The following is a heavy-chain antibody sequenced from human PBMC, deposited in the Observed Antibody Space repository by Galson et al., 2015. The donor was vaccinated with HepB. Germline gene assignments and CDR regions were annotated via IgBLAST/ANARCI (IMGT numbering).Heavy chain of an antibody. D-gene: IGHD6-19*01. CDR2: IRSKANSYAT. CDR3: TRGSGWYPPLYYYYYYGMDV. Sequence: LRLSCAASGFTFSGSAMHWVRQASGKGLEWVGRIRSKANSYATAYAASVKGRFTISRDDSKNTAYLQMNSLKTEDTAVYYCTRGSGWYPPLYYYYYYGMDVWGQGTTVTVSS. V-gene: IGHV3-73*01. J-gene: IGHJ6*02. CDR1: GFTFSGSA.